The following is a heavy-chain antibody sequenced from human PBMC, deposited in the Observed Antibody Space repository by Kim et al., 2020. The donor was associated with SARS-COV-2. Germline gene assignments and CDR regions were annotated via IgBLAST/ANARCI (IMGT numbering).Heavy chain of an antibody. D-gene: IGHD5-18*01. J-gene: IGHJ4*02. V-gene: IGHV4-34*01. CDR3: ARGIHPDY. CDR2: INHSGST. CDR1: GGSFSGYY. Sequence: ETLSLTCAVYGGSFSGYYWSWIRQPPGKGLEWIGEINHSGSTNYNPSLKSRVTISVDTSKNQFSLKLSSVTAADTAVYYCARGIHPDYWGQGTLVTVSS.